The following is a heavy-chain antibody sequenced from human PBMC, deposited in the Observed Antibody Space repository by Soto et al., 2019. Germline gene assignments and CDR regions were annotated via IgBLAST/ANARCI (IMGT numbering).Heavy chain of an antibody. D-gene: IGHD3-3*01. CDR2: IYYSGST. J-gene: IGHJ4*02. Sequence: QVQLQESGPGLVKPSETLSLTCTVSGGSISSYYWSWIRQPPGKGLEWIGYIYYSGSTNYNPSLKRRVTLSVDTSKNQFSLKLSSVTAADTAVYYCARHSSSYYDFWSGYYTLDYWGQGTLVTVSS. V-gene: IGHV4-59*08. CDR3: ARHSSSYYDFWSGYYTLDY. CDR1: GGSISSYY.